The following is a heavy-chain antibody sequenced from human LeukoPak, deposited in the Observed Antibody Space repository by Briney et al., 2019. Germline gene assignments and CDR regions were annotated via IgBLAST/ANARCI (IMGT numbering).Heavy chain of an antibody. CDR2: IRYDGSNK. V-gene: IGHV3-30*02. D-gene: IGHD1-26*01. CDR1: GFTFSSYG. Sequence: GGSLRLSCAASGFTFSSYGMHWVRQAPGKGLEWVAFIRYDGSNKYYADSVKGRFTISRDNARNSLYLQMNSLRAEDTAVYYCARDPYSGTYGNTYYYYMDVWGKGTTVTISS. CDR3: ARDPYSGTYGNTYYYYMDV. J-gene: IGHJ6*03.